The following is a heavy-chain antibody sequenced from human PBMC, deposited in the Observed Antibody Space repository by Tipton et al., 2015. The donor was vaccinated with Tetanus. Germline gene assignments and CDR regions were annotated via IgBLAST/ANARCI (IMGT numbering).Heavy chain of an antibody. Sequence: TLSLTCAVFGGSFSGYYWSWIRQHPGKGLEWIGDIYNSGSTYYNPSLKSRVTISVDTSKNQFSLKLNSVTAADTAVYYCARDQARGARGWNYFDYGGQGSRVTVSS. CDR1: GGSFSGYY. J-gene: IGHJ4*02. V-gene: IGHV4-34*09. CDR2: IYNSGST. D-gene: IGHD1-26*01. CDR3: ARDQARGARGWNYFDY.